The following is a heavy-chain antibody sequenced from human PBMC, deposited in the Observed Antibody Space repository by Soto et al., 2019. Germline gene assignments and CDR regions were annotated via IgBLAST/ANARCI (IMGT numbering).Heavy chain of an antibody. Sequence: GGSLRLSCAASGFTFSSYAMHWVRQAPGKGLEWVAVISYDGSNKYYADSVKGRFTISRDNSKNTLYLQMNSLRAEDTAVYYCARPPSGSYYEGYFDYWGQGTLVTVSS. CDR1: GFTFSSYA. V-gene: IGHV3-30-3*01. CDR2: ISYDGSNK. CDR3: ARPPSGSYYEGYFDY. D-gene: IGHD1-26*01. J-gene: IGHJ4*02.